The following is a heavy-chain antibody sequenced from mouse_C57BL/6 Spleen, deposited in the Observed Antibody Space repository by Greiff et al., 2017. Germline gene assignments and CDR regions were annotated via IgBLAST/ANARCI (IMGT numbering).Heavy chain of an antibody. Sequence: QVQLQQPGAELVRPGSSVKLSCKASGYTFTSYWMDWVKQRPGQGLEWIGHIYPSDREPHYNQKFKDKATLTVDKSSSTAYMQLSSLTSEDCAVYYSARTRDFGVWGTGTTVTVSS. V-gene: IGHV1-61*01. CDR3: ARTRDFGV. CDR2: IYPSDREP. J-gene: IGHJ1*03. D-gene: IGHD3-3*01. CDR1: GYTFTSYW.